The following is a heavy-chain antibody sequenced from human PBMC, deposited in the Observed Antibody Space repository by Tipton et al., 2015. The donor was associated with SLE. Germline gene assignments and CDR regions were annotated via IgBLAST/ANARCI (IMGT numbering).Heavy chain of an antibody. J-gene: IGHJ3*02. CDR3: ARPLGGYCSGGNCYWDAFDI. Sequence: QLVQSGAEVKKPGESLKISCKGSGYRFTSYWIGWVRQMPGKGLEWMGIIYPGDSDTRYSPSFQGQVTISADKSISTAYLQWSSLKTSDTAMYYCARPLGGYCSGGNCYWDAFDIWGQGTMVTVSS. CDR2: IYPGDSDT. D-gene: IGHD2-15*01. CDR1: GYRFTSYW. V-gene: IGHV5-51*03.